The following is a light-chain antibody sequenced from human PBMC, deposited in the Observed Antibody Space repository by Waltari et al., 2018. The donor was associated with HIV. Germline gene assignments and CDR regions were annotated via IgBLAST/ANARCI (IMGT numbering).Light chain of an antibody. J-gene: IGKJ4*01. V-gene: IGKV1-6*01. CDR3: LQDYNYPLT. CDR2: AAS. CDR1: QGIRND. Sequence: AIQLTPSPSSLSASVGDRVTITCRASQGIRNDLGWYQQKPGKAPKLLIYAASSLQSGVPSRFSGSGSGTDFTLTISSLQPEDFATYYCLQDYNYPLTFGGGTKVEIK.